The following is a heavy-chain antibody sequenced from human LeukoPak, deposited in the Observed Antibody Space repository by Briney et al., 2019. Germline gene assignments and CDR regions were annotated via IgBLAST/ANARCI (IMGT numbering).Heavy chain of an antibody. CDR1: GFTFSSYS. V-gene: IGHV3-21*01. CDR2: ISSSSSYI. D-gene: IGHD2-2*01. Sequence: GGSLRLSWAASGFTFSSYSMNWVRQPPGKGLEWVSSISSSSSYIYYADSVKGRFTISRDNAKNSLYLQMNSLRAEDTAVYYCASSLVVVPAAITDYWGQGTLVTVSS. CDR3: ASSLVVVPAAITDY. J-gene: IGHJ4*02.